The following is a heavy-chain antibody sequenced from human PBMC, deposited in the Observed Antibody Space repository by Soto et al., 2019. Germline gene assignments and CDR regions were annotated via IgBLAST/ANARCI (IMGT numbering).Heavy chain of an antibody. Sequence: QITLKESGPTLVKPTQTLTLTCTFSGFSLSTSGVGVGWIRQPPGKALEWLALIYWDDDKRYSPSLKSRLTTTKDTSKNQVVLTMTNMDPVDTATYYCAHSEGDIEAQSPKTWGQGTLVTVSS. D-gene: IGHD2-15*01. V-gene: IGHV2-5*02. CDR3: AHSEGDIEAQSPKT. J-gene: IGHJ4*02. CDR1: GFSLSTSGVG. CDR2: IYWDDDK.